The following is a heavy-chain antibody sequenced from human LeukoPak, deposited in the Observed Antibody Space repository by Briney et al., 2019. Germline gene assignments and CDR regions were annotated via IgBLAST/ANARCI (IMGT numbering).Heavy chain of an antibody. D-gene: IGHD3-10*01. CDR1: GGSISNYY. J-gene: IGHJ5*02. V-gene: IGHV4-4*07. CDR2: IYTSGST. Sequence: PSETLSLTCTVSGGSISNYYWSWIRQPAGKGLEWIGRIYTSGSTNYNPSLKSRVTISVDTSKNQFSLKLSSVTAADTAVYYCARGEITMVRTNWFDPWGQGTLVTVSS. CDR3: ARGEITMVRTNWFDP.